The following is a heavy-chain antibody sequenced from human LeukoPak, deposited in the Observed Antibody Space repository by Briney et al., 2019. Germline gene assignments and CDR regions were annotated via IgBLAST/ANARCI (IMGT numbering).Heavy chain of an antibody. D-gene: IGHD4-17*01. CDR2: IYDSGST. CDR1: GGSIRSSYYY. Sequence: SETLSLTCTVSGGSIRSSYYYWGWIRQPPGKGLEWIGSIYDSGSTNYNPSLKSRVTISVDKSKNQFSLKLSSVTAADTAVYYCARVPGDYVEYNWFDPWGQGTLVTVSS. CDR3: ARVPGDYVEYNWFDP. J-gene: IGHJ5*02. V-gene: IGHV4-39*07.